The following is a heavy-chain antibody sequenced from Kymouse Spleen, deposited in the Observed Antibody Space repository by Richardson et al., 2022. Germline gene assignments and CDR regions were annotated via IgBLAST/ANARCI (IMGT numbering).Heavy chain of an antibody. Sequence: QLQLQESGPGLVKPSETLSLTCTVSGGSISSSSYYWGWIRQPPGKGLEWIGSIYYSGSTYYNPSLKSRVTISVDTSKNQFSLKLSSVTAADTAVYYCARLLSYYDILTGYYTPYYYYYGMDVWGQGTTVTVSS. CDR2: IYYSGST. V-gene: IGHV4-39*01. D-gene: IGHD3-9*01. J-gene: IGHJ6*02. CDR3: ARLLSYYDILTGYYTPYYYYYGMDV. CDR1: GGSISSSSYY.